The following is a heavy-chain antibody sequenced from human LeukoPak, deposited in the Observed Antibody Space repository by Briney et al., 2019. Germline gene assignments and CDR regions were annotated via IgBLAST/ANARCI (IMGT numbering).Heavy chain of an antibody. CDR3: AKKWGNWFDP. CDR2: INHSGST. J-gene: IGHJ5*02. V-gene: IGHV4-34*01. Sequence: SETLSLTCAVSGGSFSGYYWSWIRQPPGKGLEWIGEINHSGSTNYNPSLKSRVTISVDTPKNQFSLKLSSVTAADTAVYYCAKKWGNWFDPWGQGTLVTVSS. D-gene: IGHD1-26*01. CDR1: GGSFSGYY.